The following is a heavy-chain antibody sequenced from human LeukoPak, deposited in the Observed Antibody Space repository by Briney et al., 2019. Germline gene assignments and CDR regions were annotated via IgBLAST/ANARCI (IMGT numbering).Heavy chain of an antibody. D-gene: IGHD3-22*01. Sequence: SVKVSCKASGGTFSSYAISWVRQAPGQGLEWMGGIIPIFGTANYAQKFQGRVTITADKSTSTAYMELSSLRSEDTAVYYCAREDSSGYYYYDYWGQGTLVTVSS. V-gene: IGHV1-69*06. CDR1: GGTFSSYA. CDR2: IIPIFGTA. J-gene: IGHJ4*02. CDR3: AREDSSGYYYYDY.